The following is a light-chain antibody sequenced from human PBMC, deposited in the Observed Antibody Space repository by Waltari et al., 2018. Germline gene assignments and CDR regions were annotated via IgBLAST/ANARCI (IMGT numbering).Light chain of an antibody. CDR1: SSDVGGYNH. J-gene: IGLJ1*01. CDR3: SSYASTNSHV. Sequence: QSALTQPASVSGSPGQSISIPCTGTSSDVGGYNHVSWYQQHPGKAPKLVIFEVYNRPSGVSDRFSGSKSGNTASLTISGLQADDESDYYCSSYASTNSHVFGTGTRVTVL. CDR2: EVY. V-gene: IGLV2-14*01.